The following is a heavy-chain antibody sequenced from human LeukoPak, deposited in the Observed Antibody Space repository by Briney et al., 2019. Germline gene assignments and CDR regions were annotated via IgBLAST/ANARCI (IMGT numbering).Heavy chain of an antibody. CDR2: IRYDGSNK. D-gene: IGHD3-3*01. J-gene: IGHJ5*02. V-gene: IGHV3-30*02. CDR3: AKGYWSGYSFDNWFDP. CDR1: GFTFSSYG. Sequence: GGSLRLSCAASGFTFSSYGMHWVRQAPGKGLNWVAFIRYDGSNKYYADSVKGRPTISRDNSKNTLYLQMNSLRAEDTAVYYCAKGYWSGYSFDNWFDPWGQGTLVTVSS.